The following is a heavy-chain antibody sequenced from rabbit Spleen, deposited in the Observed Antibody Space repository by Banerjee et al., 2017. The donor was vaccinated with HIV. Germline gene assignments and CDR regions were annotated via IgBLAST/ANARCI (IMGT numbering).Heavy chain of an antibody. V-gene: IGHV1S7*01. CDR2: IYVIGTT. CDR1: GFDFSGDY. CDR3: ARARDTYDDVGDYARLDL. D-gene: IGHD2-1*01. J-gene: IGHJ3*01. Sequence: QLVESGGGLVQPGGSLTLSCKASGFDFSGDYMSWVRQAPGKGLEWIGYIYVIGTTDYASWVNGRFTISSDNAQNTVDLQMNSLTAADTATYFCARARDTYDDVGDYARLDLGGPGTLVTVS.